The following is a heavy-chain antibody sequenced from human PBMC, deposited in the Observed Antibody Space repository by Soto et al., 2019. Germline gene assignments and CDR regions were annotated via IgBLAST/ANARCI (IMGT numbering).Heavy chain of an antibody. CDR1: GFTFSSYN. Sequence: PGGSLRLSCAVSGFTFSSYNMNWVRQAPGKGLEWISYISRSSSVIHYADSVKGRFTISRDNAKNSLYLQMNSLRDEDTAVYYCARRYGDYEGDDYWGQGTLVTVSS. D-gene: IGHD4-17*01. J-gene: IGHJ4*02. CDR2: ISRSSSVI. V-gene: IGHV3-48*02. CDR3: ARRYGDYEGDDY.